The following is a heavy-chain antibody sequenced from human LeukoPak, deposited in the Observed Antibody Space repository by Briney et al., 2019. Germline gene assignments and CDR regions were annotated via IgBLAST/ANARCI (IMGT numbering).Heavy chain of an antibody. CDR2: ISGSGGST. Sequence: PGGSLRLSCAASGFTFSSYATSWVRQAPGKGLEWVSAISGSGGSTYYPDSVKGRFTISRDNSKNTLYLQMNSLRAEDTAVYYCAKDRLSSGPYYFDYWGQGTLVTVSS. CDR1: GFTFSSYA. CDR3: AKDRLSSGPYYFDY. V-gene: IGHV3-23*01. J-gene: IGHJ4*02. D-gene: IGHD3-22*01.